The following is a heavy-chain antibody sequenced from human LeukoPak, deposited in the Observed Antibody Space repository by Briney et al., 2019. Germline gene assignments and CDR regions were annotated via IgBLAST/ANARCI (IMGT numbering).Heavy chain of an antibody. D-gene: IGHD2-15*01. Sequence: GGSLRLSCAASGFTFSSYWTSWVRQAPGKGLEWVANIKQDGSEKYYVDSVKGRFTISRDNAKNSLYLQMNSLRAEDTAVYYCARLPVDATYYYYYGMDVWGQGTTVTVSS. CDR2: IKQDGSEK. CDR1: GFTFSSYW. V-gene: IGHV3-7*01. J-gene: IGHJ6*02. CDR3: ARLPVDATYYYYYGMDV.